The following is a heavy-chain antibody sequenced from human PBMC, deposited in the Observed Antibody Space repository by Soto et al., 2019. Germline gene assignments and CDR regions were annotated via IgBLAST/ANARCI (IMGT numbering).Heavy chain of an antibody. CDR3: ARDRDSGYDLYAFDI. V-gene: IGHV3-11*01. J-gene: IGHJ3*02. CDR2: ISSSGSTI. Sequence: PGGSLRLSCAASGFTFSDYYMSWIRQAPGKGLEWVSYISSSGSTIYYADSVKGRFTISRDNAKNSLYLQMNSLRAEDTAVYYCARDRDSGYDLYAFDIWGQGTMVTVSS. CDR1: GFTFSDYY. D-gene: IGHD5-12*01.